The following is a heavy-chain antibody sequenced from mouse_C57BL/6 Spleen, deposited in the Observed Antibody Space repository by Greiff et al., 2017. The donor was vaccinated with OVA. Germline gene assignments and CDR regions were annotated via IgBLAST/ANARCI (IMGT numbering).Heavy chain of an antibody. V-gene: IGHV1-55*01. Sequence: QVQLQQPGAELVKPGASVKMSCKASGYTFTSYWITWVKQRPGQGLEWIGDIYPGSGSTNYNEKFKSKATLTVDTSSSTAYMQLSSLTSEDSAVYYCAKECYDGYRGYYAMDYWGQGTSVTVSS. J-gene: IGHJ4*01. CDR3: AKECYDGYRGYYAMDY. CDR2: IYPGSGST. CDR1: GYTFTSYW. D-gene: IGHD2-3*01.